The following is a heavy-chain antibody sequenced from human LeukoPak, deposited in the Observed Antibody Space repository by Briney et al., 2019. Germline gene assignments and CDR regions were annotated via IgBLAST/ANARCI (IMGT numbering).Heavy chain of an antibody. Sequence: GGSLRLSCAASGFTFSSYWMHWVRQAPGKGLVWVSRIYSDGSSTSYADSVKGRFTISRDNAKNTLYLQMNSLRAEDTAVYYCASTRWYCGGDCYSSLGYWGQGTLVTVSS. V-gene: IGHV3-74*01. D-gene: IGHD2-21*02. CDR1: GFTFSSYW. J-gene: IGHJ4*02. CDR3: ASTRWYCGGDCYSSLGY. CDR2: IYSDGSST.